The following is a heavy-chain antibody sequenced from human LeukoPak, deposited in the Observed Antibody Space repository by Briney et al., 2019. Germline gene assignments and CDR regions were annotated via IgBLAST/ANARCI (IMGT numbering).Heavy chain of an antibody. D-gene: IGHD1-26*01. CDR1: GFTFSSYA. J-gene: IGHJ4*02. Sequence: GGSLRLSCAASGFTFSSYAMHWVRQAPGKGLEWVGRIKSKTNGGTTDYATPVKGRFTISRDDSKTTLYLQMNSLKTEDTAIYYCTADPYYGVDYWGQGTLVTVSS. CDR3: TADPYYGVDY. CDR2: IKSKTNGGTT. V-gene: IGHV3-15*01.